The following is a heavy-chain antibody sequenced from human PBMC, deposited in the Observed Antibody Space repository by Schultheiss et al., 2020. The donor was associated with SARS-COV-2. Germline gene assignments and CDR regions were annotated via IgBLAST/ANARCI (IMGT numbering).Heavy chain of an antibody. D-gene: IGHD5-12*01. Sequence: SETLSLTCTVSGGSISSYYWSWIRQPPGKGLEWIGRIYTSGSTNYNPSLKSRVTISVDTSKNQFSLKLSSVTAADTAVYYCARGGYSGYERDYWGQGTLVTVSS. CDR2: IYTSGST. CDR3: ARGGYSGYERDY. J-gene: IGHJ4*02. CDR1: GGSISSYY. V-gene: IGHV4-4*07.